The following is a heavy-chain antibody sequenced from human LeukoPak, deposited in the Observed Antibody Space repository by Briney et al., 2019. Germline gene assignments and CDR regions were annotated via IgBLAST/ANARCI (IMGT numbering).Heavy chain of an antibody. CDR2: INPNSGGT. Sequence: APVKVSCKAPGYTFTGYYMHWVRQAPGQGLEWMGWINPNSGGTNYAQKFQGRVTMTRDTSISTAYMELSRLRSDDTAVYYCARADGDPYYFDYWGQGTLVTVSS. V-gene: IGHV1-2*02. CDR3: ARADGDPYYFDY. CDR1: GYTFTGYY. D-gene: IGHD4-17*01. J-gene: IGHJ4*02.